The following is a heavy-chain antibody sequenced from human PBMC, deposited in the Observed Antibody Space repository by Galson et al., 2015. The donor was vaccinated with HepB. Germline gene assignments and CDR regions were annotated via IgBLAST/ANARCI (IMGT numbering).Heavy chain of an antibody. V-gene: IGHV4-61*01. Sequence: LSLTCTVSGGSVRNSNYYWSWIRQPPGKGLEWIAYIYYTGTANYNPSLKSRVTISLDTSKNKFSLKVTSVTAADTALYYCARVRNSQDAFDVWGQGTMLTVSS. CDR1: GGSVRNSNYY. CDR3: ARVRNSQDAFDV. D-gene: IGHD2/OR15-2a*01. J-gene: IGHJ3*01. CDR2: IYYTGTA.